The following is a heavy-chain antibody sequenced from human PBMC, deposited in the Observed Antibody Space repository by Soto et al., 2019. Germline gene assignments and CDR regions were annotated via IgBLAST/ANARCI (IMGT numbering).Heavy chain of an antibody. J-gene: IGHJ1*01. D-gene: IGHD6-6*01. CDR1: GGTFSSYA. V-gene: IGHV1-69*13. CDR2: IIPIFGTA. CDR3: ARTSIAARTVFIFQH. Sequence: ASVKVSCKASGGTFSSYAISWVRQAPGQGLEWMGGIIPIFGTANYAQKFQGRVTITADESTSTAYMELSSLRSEDTAVYYCARTSIAARTVFIFQHWGQGTLVTVSS.